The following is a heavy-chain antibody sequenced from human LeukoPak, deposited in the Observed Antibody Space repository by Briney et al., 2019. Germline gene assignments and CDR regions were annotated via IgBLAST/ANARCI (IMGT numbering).Heavy chain of an antibody. D-gene: IGHD2-15*01. CDR3: ASQGGFDD. J-gene: IGHJ4*02. CDR2: ISSSSIYT. CDR1: GFAFGSYT. V-gene: IGHV3-21*01. Sequence: GGSLRLSCAASGFAFGSYTMNWVPQAPGKGLEWVSSISSSSIYTYYADSVKGRFTISRDNAKNSLHLQMNSLRAEDTAVYYCASQGGFDDWGQGTLVTVSS.